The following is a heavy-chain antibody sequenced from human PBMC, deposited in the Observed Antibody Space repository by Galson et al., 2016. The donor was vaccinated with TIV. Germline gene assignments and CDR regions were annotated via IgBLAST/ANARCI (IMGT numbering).Heavy chain of an antibody. CDR3: ASGMPAYYRDHSCFDP. Sequence: QSGAEVKRPGESLRISCKTSGYIFISYWIAWVRQMPGKGLEWMGAIYPGDSDIRYSPSFQGQVTILADRSINTAYLQWSSLTTSDTAMYYCASGMPAYYRDHSCFDPWGQGATVTVSS. J-gene: IGHJ5*02. V-gene: IGHV5-51*01. D-gene: IGHD3-10*01. CDR2: IYPGDSDI. CDR1: GYIFISYW.